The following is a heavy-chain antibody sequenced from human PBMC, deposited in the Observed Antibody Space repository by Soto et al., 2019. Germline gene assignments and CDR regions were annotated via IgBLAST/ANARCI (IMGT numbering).Heavy chain of an antibody. CDR2: IYYSGDT. J-gene: IGHJ4*02. CDR3: AGYAVLTAFDS. D-gene: IGHD3-9*01. CDR1: GASVSSDDYY. V-gene: IGHV4-30-4*01. Sequence: QVQLQESGPGLVKPSETLSLTCTVSGASVSSDDYYWSWMRQAPGKGLEWIGYIYYSGDTNYNPSLRGRVTISLDASRKTFSLRLNSVTAADTAMYYCAGYAVLTAFDSWGPGTLVPVSS.